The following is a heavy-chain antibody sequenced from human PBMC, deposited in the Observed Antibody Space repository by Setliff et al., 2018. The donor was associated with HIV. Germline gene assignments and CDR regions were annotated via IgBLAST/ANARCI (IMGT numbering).Heavy chain of an antibody. CDR1: GYTFTAYY. Sequence: VASVKSSCKAYGYTFTAYYMHWVRQAPGKGLECMGCINPNSVGKNYAQKFRGRVTMTRETSINTAHRYLSSLRSEATAIYFCARGTDFWSGSSNFDYWGQGTQVTVSS. V-gene: IGHV1-2*02. D-gene: IGHD3-3*01. CDR2: INPNSVGK. J-gene: IGHJ4*02. CDR3: ARGTDFWSGSSNFDY.